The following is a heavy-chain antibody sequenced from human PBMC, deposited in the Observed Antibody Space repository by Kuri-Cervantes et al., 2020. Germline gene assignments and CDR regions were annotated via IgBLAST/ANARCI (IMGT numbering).Heavy chain of an antibody. Sequence: SCKASGYTFTSYDINWVRQAPGKGLEWVAVISYDGSNKYYADSVKGRFTISRDNSKNTLYLQMNSLRAEDTAVYYCARGLFMTTVTTDLLNYYYYGMDVWGQGTTVTVSS. D-gene: IGHD4-17*01. V-gene: IGHV3-30-3*01. CDR3: ARGLFMTTVTTDLLNYYYYGMDV. CDR1: GYTFTSYD. CDR2: ISYDGSNK. J-gene: IGHJ6*02.